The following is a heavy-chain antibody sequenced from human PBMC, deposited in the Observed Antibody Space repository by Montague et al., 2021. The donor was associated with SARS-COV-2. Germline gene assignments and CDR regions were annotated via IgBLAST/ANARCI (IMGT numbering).Heavy chain of an antibody. CDR2: INHGGTT. D-gene: IGHD3-10*01. J-gene: IGHJ5*02. CDR3: ARPLNLYYYGSGSYSSWFDP. CDR1: GGSFSGDGSFSGYY. Sequence: ETLSLTCAVYGGSFSGDGSFSGYYWSWTRQPPGKGLEWIGEINHGGTTYYNPSLKSRVTISVDTSKNQFSLKLSSVTAADTAVYYCARPLNLYYYGSGSYSSWFDPWGQGTLVTVSS. V-gene: IGHV4-34*01.